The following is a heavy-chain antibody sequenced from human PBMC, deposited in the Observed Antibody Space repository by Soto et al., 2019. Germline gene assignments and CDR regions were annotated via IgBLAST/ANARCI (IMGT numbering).Heavy chain of an antibody. CDR3: ARAVPGYRGYEFYY. V-gene: IGHV3-13*01. CDR1: GFTFSNYD. D-gene: IGHD5-12*01. J-gene: IGHJ4*02. Sequence: EVQLVESGGGLVQPGGSLRLSCAASGFTFSNYDIHWVRQATGKGLEWVSAIGTAGDTYYSGSVRGRFTISRENAFSSLYLQMDSLRADDTAMYFCARAVPGYRGYEFYYWGQVTLVTVSS. CDR2: IGTAGDT.